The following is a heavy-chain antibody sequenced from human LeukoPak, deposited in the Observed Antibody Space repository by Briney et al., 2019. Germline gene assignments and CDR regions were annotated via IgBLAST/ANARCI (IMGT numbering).Heavy chain of an antibody. CDR2: IYYSGST. CDR1: GGSISSSSYY. Sequence: PSETLSLTCTVSGGSISSSSYYWGWIRQPPGKGLEWIGIIYYSGSTYYNPSLKSRVTLSVDTSKNQFSLKLSSVTAADTAVYYCARGPPAVINPVYYYYGMDVWGQGTTVTVSS. CDR3: ARGPPAVINPVYYYYGMDV. V-gene: IGHV4-39*07. J-gene: IGHJ6*02. D-gene: IGHD3-16*02.